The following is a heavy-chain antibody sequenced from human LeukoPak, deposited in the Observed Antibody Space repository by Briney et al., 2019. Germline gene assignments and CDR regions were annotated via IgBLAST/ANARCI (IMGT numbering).Heavy chain of an antibody. CDR2: ISGSSSYK. V-gene: IGHV3-21*01. CDR3: ARAFGSGGRTAVAGISDY. J-gene: IGHJ4*02. Sequence: GGSLRLSCAASGFTFSSYSMNWVRQAPGKGLEWVSFISGSSSYKYYADSVKGRFTISRDNAKNSLCLQMNSLRAEDTAVYYCARAFGSGGRTAVAGISDYWGQGTLVTVSS. D-gene: IGHD6-19*01. CDR1: GFTFSSYS.